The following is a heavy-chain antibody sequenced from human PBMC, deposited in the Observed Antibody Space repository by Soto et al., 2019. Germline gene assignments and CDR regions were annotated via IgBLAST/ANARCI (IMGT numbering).Heavy chain of an antibody. V-gene: IGHV3-21*01. D-gene: IGHD4-17*01. CDR1: GFTFSSYS. J-gene: IGHJ4*02. CDR3: ARADDYGDLGAGY. Sequence: GGSLRLSCAASGFTFSSYSMNWVRQAPGKGLEWVSSISSSSSYIYYADSVKGRFTISRDNAKNSLYLQMNSLRAEDTAVYYCARADDYGDLGAGYWGQGTLVTVSS. CDR2: ISSSSSYI.